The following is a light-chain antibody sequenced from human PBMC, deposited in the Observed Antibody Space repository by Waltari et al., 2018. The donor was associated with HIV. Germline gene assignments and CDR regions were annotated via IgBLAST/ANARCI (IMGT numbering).Light chain of an antibody. CDR1: QNLSGNY. J-gene: IGKJ5*01. V-gene: IGKV3D-7*01. CDR3: QQYDRWPSIT. CDR2: SAS. Sequence: IVMTQSPATLSLSPGDRATLSCRASQNLSGNYLSWFQHKPGQSPRLIIFSASSRVTGVPARFSGSGSGADFTLTISSLQSDDFATYYCQQYDRWPSITFGRGTRLDIK.